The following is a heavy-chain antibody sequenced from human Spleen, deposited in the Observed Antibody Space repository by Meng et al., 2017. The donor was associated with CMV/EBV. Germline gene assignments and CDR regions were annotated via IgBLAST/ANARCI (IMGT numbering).Heavy chain of an antibody. J-gene: IGHJ1*01. Sequence: QVQLVQSGAEVKKPGASVKGSCKASGYTFTSYGMSWLRQAPGQGLEWMGWISAYNGNTIYAQKVQGRVTMTTDASTNTAYLELRSLRSDDTAVYYCARDQQLIPAEYFQHWGPGTLVTVSS. CDR3: ARDQQLIPAEYFQH. CDR2: ISAYNGNT. D-gene: IGHD6-13*01. V-gene: IGHV1-18*01. CDR1: GYTFTSYG.